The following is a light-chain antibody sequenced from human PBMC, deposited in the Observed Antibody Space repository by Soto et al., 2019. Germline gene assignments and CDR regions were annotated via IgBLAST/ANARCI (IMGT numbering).Light chain of an antibody. V-gene: IGLV1-51*01. CDR1: SSNIGSND. CDR2: DNN. J-gene: IGLJ3*02. CDR3: GTWVGSLIDAV. Sequence: QAVVTQPPSVSAAPGQKVTISCSGRSSNIGSNDVSWYRQLPGTAPELLIYDNNNRPSGIPDRYSGSKSGTSATLDITGRQAGDEADHYCGTWVGSLIDAVFGGGTKLTVL.